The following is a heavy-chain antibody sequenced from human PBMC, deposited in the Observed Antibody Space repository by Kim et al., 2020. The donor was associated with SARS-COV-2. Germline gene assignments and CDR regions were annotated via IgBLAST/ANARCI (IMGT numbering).Heavy chain of an antibody. V-gene: IGHV3-23*01. Sequence: GGSLRLSCAASGFTFSSYAMSWVRQAPGKGLEWVSAISGSGGSTYYADSVKGRFTISRDNSKNTLYLQMNSLRAEDTAVYYCAKGPPYYYDSSGYYFTDWYFDLWGRGTLVTVSS. CDR1: GFTFSSYA. J-gene: IGHJ2*01. CDR2: ISGSGGST. CDR3: AKGPPYYYDSSGYYFTDWYFDL. D-gene: IGHD3-22*01.